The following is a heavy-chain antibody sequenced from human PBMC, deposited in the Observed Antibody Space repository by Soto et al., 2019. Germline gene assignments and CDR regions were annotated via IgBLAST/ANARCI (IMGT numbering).Heavy chain of an antibody. CDR2: IYYSGST. CDR1: GGSISSGDYY. J-gene: IGHJ5*02. D-gene: IGHD5-12*01. V-gene: IGHV4-30-4*01. Sequence: PSETLSLTCTVSGGSISSGDYYWSWIRQPPGKGLEWIGYIYYSGSTYYNPSLKSRVTISVDTSKNQFSLKLSSVTAADTAVYYCAREKMATQSWFDPWGQGTLVTVSS. CDR3: AREKMATQSWFDP.